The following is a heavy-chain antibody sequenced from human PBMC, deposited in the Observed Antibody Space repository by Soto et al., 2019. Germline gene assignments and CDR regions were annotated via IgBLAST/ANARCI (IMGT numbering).Heavy chain of an antibody. CDR1: GFTFSNFD. CDR2: ISTSGGTT. V-gene: IGHV3-23*01. Sequence: EVQLLESGGGLVQPGGSLRLSCAASGFTFSNFDMSWVRQATGKGLEWVSGISTSGGTTYYADSVKGRFTSSRDNSKNTLYLQMTSLSAEDTAVYYCATGTAAPAHWGQGTLVTVSS. J-gene: IGHJ1*01. CDR3: ATGTAAPAH. D-gene: IGHD6-13*01.